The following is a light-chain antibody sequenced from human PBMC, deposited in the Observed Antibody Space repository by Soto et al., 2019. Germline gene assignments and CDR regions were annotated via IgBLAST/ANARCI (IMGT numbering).Light chain of an antibody. J-gene: IGKJ1*01. V-gene: IGKV3-20*01. CDR2: GAS. CDR3: QQYGSSSWT. Sequence: EIVFTQPPSTLSLSPGKRATLSCRASQSISSSYLAWYQQRPGQAPRLLIYGASSRATGIPDRFSGSGSGTEFTLTISRLEPEDFAVYYCQQYGSSSWTFGQGTKVDI. CDR1: QSISSSY.